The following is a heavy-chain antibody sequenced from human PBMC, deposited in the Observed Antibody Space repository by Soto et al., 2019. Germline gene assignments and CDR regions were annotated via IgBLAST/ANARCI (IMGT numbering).Heavy chain of an antibody. Sequence: QVQLVQSGAEVREPGASVKVSCKASGYTFTNYGVSWVRQAPGQGLEWMGWIGGYKGNTNYAQKLQGRVTLTTDTSMNTDYMELRSLRSDDTAGYYCAPHTLDTGMPSGYWGQGTLVTVSS. CDR3: APHTLDTGMPSGY. V-gene: IGHV1-18*01. CDR1: GYTFTNYG. J-gene: IGHJ4*02. CDR2: IGGYKGNT. D-gene: IGHD5-18*01.